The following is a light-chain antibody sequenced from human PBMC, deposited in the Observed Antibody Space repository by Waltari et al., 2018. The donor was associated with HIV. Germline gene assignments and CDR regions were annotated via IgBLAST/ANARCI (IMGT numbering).Light chain of an antibody. CDR2: EVS. CDR3: SSYTSSSTHVV. V-gene: IGLV2-14*01. J-gene: IGLJ2*01. Sequence: QPALTQPASVSGSPGQSITISCPGTSSDVGGYNSVSWYHQPPGKAPKLMIYEVSNRPSGVSNRFSGSKSGNTASLTISGLQAEDEADYYCSSYTSSSTHVVFGGGTKLTVL. CDR1: SSDVGGYNS.